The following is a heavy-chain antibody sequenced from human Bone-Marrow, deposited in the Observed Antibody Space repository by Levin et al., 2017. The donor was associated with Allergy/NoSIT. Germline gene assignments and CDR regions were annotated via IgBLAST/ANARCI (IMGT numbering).Heavy chain of an antibody. CDR2: ISRSSTYI. Sequence: GGSLRLSCAASGFSLSTYSMNWVRQAPGKGLEWVSSISRSSTYIYYGDSVKGRFTISRDNAKNALYLQINTLRVEDTAVYYCARDLGDHGDHGEMSHFDQWGQGTLVTVSS. D-gene: IGHD4-17*01. J-gene: IGHJ4*02. CDR3: ARDLGDHGDHGEMSHFDQ. CDR1: GFSLSTYS. V-gene: IGHV3-21*01.